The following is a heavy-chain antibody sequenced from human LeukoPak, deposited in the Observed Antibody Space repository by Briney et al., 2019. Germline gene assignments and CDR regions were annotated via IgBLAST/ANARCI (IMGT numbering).Heavy chain of an antibody. CDR1: GFTVSSNY. J-gene: IGHJ3*02. Sequence: GGSLRLSCAASGFTVSSNYMSWVRQAPGKGLEWVSSISSSSSYIYYADSVKGRFTISRDNAKNSLYLQMNSLRAEDTAVYYCARIHSRGILEGAFDIWGQGTMVTVSS. V-gene: IGHV3-21*01. CDR3: ARIHSRGILEGAFDI. CDR2: ISSSSSYI. D-gene: IGHD2-21*01.